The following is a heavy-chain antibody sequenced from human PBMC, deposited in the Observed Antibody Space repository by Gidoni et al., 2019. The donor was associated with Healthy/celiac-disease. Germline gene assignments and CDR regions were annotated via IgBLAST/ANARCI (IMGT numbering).Heavy chain of an antibody. CDR2: INHLGST. D-gene: IGHD3-3*01. CDR1: GGYFSGYY. CDR3: ARGLWSGYYRRYNWFDP. J-gene: IGHJ5*02. Sequence: QVQLQQWGAGLLTPSETLSLTCAVYGGYFSGYYWSWIRQPPGKGLEWIGEINHLGSTNYNPSLKSRVTISVDTSKNQFSLKLSSVTAADTAVYYCARGLWSGYYRRYNWFDPWGQGTLVTVSS. V-gene: IGHV4-34*01.